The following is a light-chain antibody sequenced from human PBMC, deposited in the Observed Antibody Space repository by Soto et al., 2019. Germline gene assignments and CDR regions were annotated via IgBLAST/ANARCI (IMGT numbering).Light chain of an antibody. CDR1: QSISSW. CDR2: KGS. V-gene: IGKV1-5*03. Sequence: DIQMTQSPSTLSASVGDRVTITCRASQSISSWLAWYQQKPGKAPKLLIYKGSILESGVPSRFSGSGSGTEFTLTISSLQPDDLATYYCQQYNPYSRTFGQGTKVEI. J-gene: IGKJ1*01. CDR3: QQYNPYSRT.